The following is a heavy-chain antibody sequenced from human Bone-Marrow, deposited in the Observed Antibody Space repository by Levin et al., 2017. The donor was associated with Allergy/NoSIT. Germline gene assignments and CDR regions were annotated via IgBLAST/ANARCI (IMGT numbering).Heavy chain of an antibody. V-gene: IGHV3-30-3*01. D-gene: IGHD1-26*01. CDR2: ISYNGYNK. CDR3: AREVGSNGSFLDY. CDR1: GFTFSSYA. Sequence: PGGSLRLSCVASGFTFSSYAMHWVRQAPGKGLEWVAVISYNGYNKYFADSVKGRFTISRDNSKNTLYLQMNSLRAEDTAVFYCAREVGSNGSFLDYWGQGTLVTVSS. J-gene: IGHJ4*02.